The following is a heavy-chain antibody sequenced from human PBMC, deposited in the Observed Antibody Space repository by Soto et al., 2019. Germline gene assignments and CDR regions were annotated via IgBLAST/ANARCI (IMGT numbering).Heavy chain of an antibody. CDR2: IYNSGFT. CDR1: GDSISAYY. Sequence: PXETLSLTCTVSGDSISAYYWSWMRQPPGKGLEWIGHIYNSGFTNYNPSLEGRVTISVDTSRNYFSLKVRSVTTADTAVYYCARLERTVTGYYYYYGVDVWGQGTTVTVSS. J-gene: IGHJ6*02. V-gene: IGHV4-59*01. CDR3: ARLERTVTGYYYYYGVDV. D-gene: IGHD4-17*01.